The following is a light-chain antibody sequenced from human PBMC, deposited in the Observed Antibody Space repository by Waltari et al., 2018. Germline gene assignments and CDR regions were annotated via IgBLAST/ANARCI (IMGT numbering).Light chain of an antibody. CDR3: QQYNISPYT. CDR2: GAS. Sequence: DIQLTQSPSFLSASVGDRVTISCRASQGITTYLAWYQQKPGKAPKLLIYGASTLQSGVPSRFSGSGSGTEFTLTISSLQPDDFATYYCQQYNISPYTFGQGTTLEI. V-gene: IGKV1-9*01. J-gene: IGKJ2*01. CDR1: QGITTY.